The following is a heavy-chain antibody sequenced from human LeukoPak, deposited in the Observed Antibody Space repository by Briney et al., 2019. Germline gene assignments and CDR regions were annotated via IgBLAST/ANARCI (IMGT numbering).Heavy chain of an antibody. CDR2: INPNSGAT. CDR3: ARVYDYLWGSYRYALDY. D-gene: IGHD3-16*02. V-gene: IGHV1-2*02. CDR1: GYTFSDYY. Sequence: ASVKVSCRASGYTFSDYYIYWVRQAPGQGLGWMGWINPNSGATKFAQKFQGRVTMTRDTYISTASMELSSLRSDDTAVYYCARVYDYLWGSYRYALDYWGQGTLVTVSS. J-gene: IGHJ4*02.